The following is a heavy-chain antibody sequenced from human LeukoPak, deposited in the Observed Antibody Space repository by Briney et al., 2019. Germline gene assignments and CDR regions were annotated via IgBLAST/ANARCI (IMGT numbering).Heavy chain of an antibody. CDR1: GGSFSGYY. V-gene: IGHV4-34*01. J-gene: IGHJ4*02. CDR2: INHSGST. Sequence: SETLSLTCAVYGGSFSGYYWSWIRQPPRKGLEGIGEINHSGSTNYNPSLKSRVTISVDTSKNQFSLKLSSVTAADTAVYYCARETAPDSSGYSLDYWGQGTLVTVSS. D-gene: IGHD3-22*01. CDR3: ARETAPDSSGYSLDY.